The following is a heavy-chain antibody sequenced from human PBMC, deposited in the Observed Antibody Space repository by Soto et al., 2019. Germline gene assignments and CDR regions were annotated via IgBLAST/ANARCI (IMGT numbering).Heavy chain of an antibody. V-gene: IGHV1-46*01. J-gene: IGHJ5*02. D-gene: IGHD3-16*01. Sequence: QVQLAQSGAEVKKPGASVKVSCKASGYTFTHYYIHWVRQAPGQGLEWMGMMIPSGGKGSHAQKFQGRVTMTGDTSTTTVYMELSSLTSEDTAVYYCARVGGLGFDPWGQGTLVTVSS. CDR3: ARVGGLGFDP. CDR1: GYTFTHYY. CDR2: MIPSGGKG.